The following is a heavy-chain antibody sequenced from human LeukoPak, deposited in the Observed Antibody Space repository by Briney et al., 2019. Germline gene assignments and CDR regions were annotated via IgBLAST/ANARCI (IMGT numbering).Heavy chain of an antibody. CDR3: AKRRCTSSSCYLEY. V-gene: IGHV3-23*01. Sequence: GGSLRLSCAASGFTFSSYAMSWARQAPGKGLEWVSAISGSGGSTYYADSVKGRFTISRDNSKDTVSLQMNSLRAEDTATYYCAKRRCTSSSCYLEYWGQGTLVAVSS. J-gene: IGHJ4*02. CDR1: GFTFSSYA. D-gene: IGHD2-2*01. CDR2: ISGSGGST.